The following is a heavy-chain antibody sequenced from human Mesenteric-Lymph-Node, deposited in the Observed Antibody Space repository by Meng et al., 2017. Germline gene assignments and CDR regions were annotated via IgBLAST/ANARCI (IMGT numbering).Heavy chain of an antibody. CDR2: IYYSGST. Sequence: SETLSLTCTVSGGSISSYYWSWIRQPPGKGLEWIGYIYYSGSTNYNPSLKSRVTISVDTSKNQFSLKLSSVTAADTAVYYCARVGDFYQYYYGSGSYYNEDWGQGTLVTVSS. V-gene: IGHV4-59*01. CDR1: GGSISSYY. CDR3: ARVGDFYQYYYGSGSYYNED. J-gene: IGHJ4*02. D-gene: IGHD3-10*01.